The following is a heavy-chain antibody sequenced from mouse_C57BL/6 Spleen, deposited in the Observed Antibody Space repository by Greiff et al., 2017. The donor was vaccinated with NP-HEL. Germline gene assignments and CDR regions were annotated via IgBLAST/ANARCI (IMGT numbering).Heavy chain of an antibody. CDR1: GYSITSGYY. D-gene: IGHD2-3*01. Sequence: EVQRVESGPGLVKPSQSLSLTCSVTGYSITSGYYWYWIRQFPGNQLEWMGYISYDGSNKYNPSLQNRTSITRDTSTNQFFLQLNSVTTEDTATYYYARAGDAGYYVWFAYWGQGTLVTVSA. V-gene: IGHV3-6*01. CDR3: ARAGDAGYYVWFAY. CDR2: ISYDGSN. J-gene: IGHJ3*01.